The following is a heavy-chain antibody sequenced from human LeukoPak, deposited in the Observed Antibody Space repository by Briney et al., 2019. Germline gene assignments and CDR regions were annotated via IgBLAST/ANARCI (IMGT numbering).Heavy chain of an antibody. CDR2: TIPMFDTA. Sequence: SVTVSCKTSGGTFSSYAISWVRQAPGQGLEWMGGTIPMFDTANYAQKFQGRVTITADKSTSTAYMELSSLRSEDTAVYYCARDLEPTYDYVWGSYRSLDYWGQGTLVTVSS. D-gene: IGHD3-16*02. V-gene: IGHV1-69*06. CDR1: GGTFSSYA. J-gene: IGHJ4*02. CDR3: ARDLEPTYDYVWGSYRSLDY.